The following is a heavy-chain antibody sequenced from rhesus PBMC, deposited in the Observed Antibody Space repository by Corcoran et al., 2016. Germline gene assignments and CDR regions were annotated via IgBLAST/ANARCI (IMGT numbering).Heavy chain of an antibody. D-gene: IGHD6-25*01. CDR2: IYGMSGST. J-gene: IGHJ4*01. Sequence: QVQLQESGPGVVKPSETLSLTCAVSGYSISSGYDWSWIRQPPGKGLEWIGYIYGMSGSTNYTPSLKNRVTISKDTSKNQVSLKLSSVTAADTAVYYCARRAFIAAAGTLFDYWGQGVLVTVSS. V-gene: IGHV4-76*01. CDR3: ARRAFIAAAGTLFDY. CDR1: GYSISSGYD.